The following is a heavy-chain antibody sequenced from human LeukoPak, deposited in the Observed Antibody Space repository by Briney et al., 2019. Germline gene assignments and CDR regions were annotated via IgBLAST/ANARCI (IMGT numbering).Heavy chain of an antibody. CDR2: TRNKADSYIA. J-gene: IGHJ4*02. V-gene: IGHV3-72*01. CDR3: ASHAGIAAAGRVFDY. CDR1: GLTFSDHY. D-gene: IGHD6-13*01. Sequence: PGGSLRLSCAASGLTFSDHYMDWVRQAPGKGLEWVGRTRNKADSYIAEYAASVKGRFTTSRDDSKNSLYLQMNSLKTEDTAVYFCASHAGIAAAGRVFDYWGQGTLVTVSS.